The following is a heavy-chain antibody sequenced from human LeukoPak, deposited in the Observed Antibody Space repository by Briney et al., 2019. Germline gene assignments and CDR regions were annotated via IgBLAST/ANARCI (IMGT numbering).Heavy chain of an antibody. V-gene: IGHV4-59*01. D-gene: IGHD2-15*01. J-gene: IGHJ4*02. CDR3: TRGPTRYYFDN. CDR1: GGSISSYY. Sequence: PSESLSLTCTVSGGSISSYYWSWIRQPPGKGLEWSGYIHYSGSTNYNPSLKSRVTISVDTSKNQFSLKLNSVTAADTAVYYCTRGPTRYYFDNWGQGTLATVSS. CDR2: IHYSGST.